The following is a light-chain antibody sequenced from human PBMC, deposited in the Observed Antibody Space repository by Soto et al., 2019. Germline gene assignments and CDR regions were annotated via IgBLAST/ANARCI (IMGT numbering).Light chain of an antibody. CDR3: SSYTSSSTL. Sequence: QSVLAQPASVSGSPGQSITISCTGTSSDVGGYNYVSWYQQHPGKAPKLMIYEVSNRPSGVSNRFSGSKSGNTASLTISGLQAEDEADYYCSSYTSSSTLFGTGTK. CDR2: EVS. J-gene: IGLJ1*01. CDR1: SSDVGGYNY. V-gene: IGLV2-14*01.